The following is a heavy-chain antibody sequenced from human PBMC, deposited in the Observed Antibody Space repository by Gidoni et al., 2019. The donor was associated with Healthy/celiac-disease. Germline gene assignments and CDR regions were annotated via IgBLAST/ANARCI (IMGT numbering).Heavy chain of an antibody. V-gene: IGHV4-34*01. CDR2: INHSGST. Sequence: QVQLQQWGAGLLKPSETLCLTCAFYGVSFSGYYLSWIRKHPGKGLEWMGEINHSGSTNYNPSLKSRVTISVDTSKNQFSLKLSSVTAADTAVYYGARGRAHYYGSGRGTPFDYWGQGTLVTVSS. D-gene: IGHD3-10*01. CDR1: GVSFSGYY. J-gene: IGHJ4*02. CDR3: ARGRAHYYGSGRGTPFDY.